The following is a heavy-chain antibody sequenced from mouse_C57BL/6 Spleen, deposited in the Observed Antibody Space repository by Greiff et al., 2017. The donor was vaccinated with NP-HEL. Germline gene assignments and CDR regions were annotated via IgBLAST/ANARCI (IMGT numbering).Heavy chain of an antibody. CDR2: ISSGSSTI. CDR3: ARQEVVDFDY. D-gene: IGHD1-1*01. V-gene: IGHV5-17*01. CDR1: GFTFSDYG. J-gene: IGHJ2*01. Sequence: EVKVVESGGGLVKPGGSLKLSCAASGFTFSDYGMHWVRQAPEKGLEWVAYISSGSSTIYYAHTVKGRFTISRDNAKNTLFLQMASLRSEDSAMYYCARQEVVDFDYWGQGTTLTVSS.